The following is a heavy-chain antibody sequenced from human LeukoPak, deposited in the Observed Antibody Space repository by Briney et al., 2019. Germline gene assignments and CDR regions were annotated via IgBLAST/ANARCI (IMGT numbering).Heavy chain of an antibody. CDR2: IWSDGTNK. CDR3: ARDRNSSGWYYFDY. Sequence: PGGSLRLSCAASGFTFSKYSMNWVRQAPGKGLEWVALIWSDGTNKYYADSVKGRFTISRDNSRNTVYLQMNSLRAGDTAVYHCARDRNSSGWYYFDYWGQGTQVTVSS. CDR1: GFTFSKYS. V-gene: IGHV3-33*08. D-gene: IGHD6-19*01. J-gene: IGHJ4*02.